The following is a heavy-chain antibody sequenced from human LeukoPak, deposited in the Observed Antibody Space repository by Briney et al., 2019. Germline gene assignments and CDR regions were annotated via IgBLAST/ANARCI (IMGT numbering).Heavy chain of an antibody. Sequence: SETLSLTCTVSGGSISSSSYSWGWIRQPPGKGLEWTGSVSHSGSINYDPSLKNRVTISVDTSKNQSSLKLSSVTAADTAVYYCWAIVTTIKLDFWGQGTLVTVSS. D-gene: IGHD5-12*01. CDR2: VSHSGSI. V-gene: IGHV4-39*01. CDR3: WAIVTTIKLDF. J-gene: IGHJ4*02. CDR1: GGSISSSSYS.